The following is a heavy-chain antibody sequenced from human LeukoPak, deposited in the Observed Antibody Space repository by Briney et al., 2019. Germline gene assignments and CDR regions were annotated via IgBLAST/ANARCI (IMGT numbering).Heavy chain of an antibody. V-gene: IGHV3-23*01. CDR2: ISGSGGST. J-gene: IGHJ4*02. Sequence: GSLRLSCAASGFTFSSYAMSWVRQAPGKGLEWVSAISGSGGSTYYADSVKGRFTISRDNSKNTLYLQMNSLRAEDTAVYYCAKGGSGWRQRFYFDYWGQGTLVTVSS. CDR3: AKGGSGWRQRFYFDY. D-gene: IGHD6-19*01. CDR1: GFTFSSYA.